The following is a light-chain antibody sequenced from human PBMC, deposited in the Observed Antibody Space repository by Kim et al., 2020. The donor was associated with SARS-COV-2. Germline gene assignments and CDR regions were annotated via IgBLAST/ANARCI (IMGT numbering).Light chain of an antibody. J-gene: IGLJ1*01. CDR1: SSNIGAGYD. Sequence: VTASCTGGSSNIGAGYDVHWYQQLPGTAPKLLIYGNSNRPSGVPDRFSGSKSGTSASLAITGLQAEDEADYYCQSYDSSLSGTYVFGTGTKVTVL. V-gene: IGLV1-40*01. CDR2: GNS. CDR3: QSYDSSLSGTYV.